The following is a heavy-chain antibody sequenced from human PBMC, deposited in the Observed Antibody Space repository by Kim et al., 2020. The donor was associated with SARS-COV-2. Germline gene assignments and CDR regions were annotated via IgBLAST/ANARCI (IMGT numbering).Heavy chain of an antibody. CDR1: GYTFTSYG. Sequence: ASVKVSCKASGYTFTSYGISWVRQAPGQGLEWMGWISAYNGNTNYAQKLQGRVTMTTDTSTSTAYMELRSLRSDDTAVYYCARDKQPRYYDILTGFYGMDVWGQGTTVTVSS. J-gene: IGHJ6*02. D-gene: IGHD3-9*01. CDR2: ISAYNGNT. V-gene: IGHV1-18*04. CDR3: ARDKQPRYYDILTGFYGMDV.